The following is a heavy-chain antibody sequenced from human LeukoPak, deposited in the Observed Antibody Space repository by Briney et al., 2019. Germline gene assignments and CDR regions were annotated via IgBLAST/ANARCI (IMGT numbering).Heavy chain of an antibody. Sequence: PGGSLRLSCAASGLTFSSYAMSWVRQAPGKGLEWVSAISGSGGSTYYADSVKGRFTISRDNSKNTLYLQTNSLRAEDTAVYYCAKDRAWNYYDSKDYWGQGTLVTVSS. V-gene: IGHV3-23*01. D-gene: IGHD3-22*01. CDR1: GLTFSSYA. J-gene: IGHJ4*02. CDR2: ISGSGGST. CDR3: AKDRAWNYYDSKDY.